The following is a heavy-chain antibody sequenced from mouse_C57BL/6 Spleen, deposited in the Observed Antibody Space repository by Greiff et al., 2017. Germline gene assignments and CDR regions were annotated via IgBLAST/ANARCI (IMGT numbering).Heavy chain of an antibody. J-gene: IGHJ4*01. CDR1: GFSLTSYG. CDR2: IWSDGST. V-gene: IGHV2-6-1*01. D-gene: IGHD1-1*01. CDR3: ARQEAVVATDYYAMDY. Sequence: VHLVESGPGLVAPSQSLSITCTVSGFSLTSYGVHWVRQPPGKGLEWLVVIWSDGSTTYNSALKSRLSISKDNSKSQVFLKMNSLQTDDTAMYYCARQEAVVATDYYAMDYWGQGTSVTVSS.